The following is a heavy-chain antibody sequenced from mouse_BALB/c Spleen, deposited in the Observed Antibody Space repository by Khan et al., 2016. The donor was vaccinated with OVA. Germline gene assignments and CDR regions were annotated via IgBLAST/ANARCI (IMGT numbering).Heavy chain of an antibody. J-gene: IGHJ2*01. Sequence: VQLQESGAELAKPGASVKMSYKASGYTFINYWMHWVKQRPGQGLEWIGYINPTTDYTEYNQNFKDKATLTADKSSSTAYMQLSSLTSEDSAVYYCARRGPRWDFDYWGQGTTLTVAS. CDR1: GYTFINYW. CDR2: INPTTDYT. CDR3: ARRGPRWDFDY. D-gene: IGHD1-1*02. V-gene: IGHV1-7*01.